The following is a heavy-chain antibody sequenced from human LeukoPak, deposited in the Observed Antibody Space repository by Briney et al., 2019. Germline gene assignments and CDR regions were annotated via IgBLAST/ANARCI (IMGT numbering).Heavy chain of an antibody. Sequence: PGGSLRLSCAASGFTFSSYAMSWVRQAPGKGLEWVSAISGSGGSTYYADSVKGRFTISRDNSKNTLYLQMNSLRAEDTAVYYCAKDQVPVNWNYITIPFDYWGQGTLVTVSS. V-gene: IGHV3-23*01. J-gene: IGHJ4*02. CDR1: GFTFSSYA. D-gene: IGHD1-7*01. CDR2: ISGSGGST. CDR3: AKDQVPVNWNYITIPFDY.